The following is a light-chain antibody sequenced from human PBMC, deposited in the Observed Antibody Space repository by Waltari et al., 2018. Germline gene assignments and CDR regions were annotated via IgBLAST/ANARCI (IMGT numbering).Light chain of an antibody. V-gene: IGLV2-14*03. Sequence: QSTLPQPASVSGSPGQSIPISCPGTSRDCGSYPHISRYQKHPGKVHKVMIFDVLNQPSGVSNRFSGSKAGNTAALTISGLQAEDEADYYCASYTSRNTLVFGSGTKVTIL. CDR3: ASYTSRNTLV. CDR1: SRDCGSYPH. CDR2: DVL. J-gene: IGLJ1*01.